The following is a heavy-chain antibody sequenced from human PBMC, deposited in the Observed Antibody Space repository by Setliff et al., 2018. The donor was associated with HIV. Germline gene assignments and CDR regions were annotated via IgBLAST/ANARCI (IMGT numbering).Heavy chain of an antibody. CDR3: ARLVGICGSGDIYYMDV. CDR1: GYSFSTYW. Sequence: GESLKISCKGSGYSFSTYWIGWVRQMPGKGLEWMGIVYPGDSDSRYSPSFHGHITISADKSISTAYLQWSSLKASDTAMYYCARLVGICGSGDIYYMDVWGKGTTVTVSS. V-gene: IGHV5-51*01. J-gene: IGHJ6*03. CDR2: VYPGDSDS. D-gene: IGHD3-10*01.